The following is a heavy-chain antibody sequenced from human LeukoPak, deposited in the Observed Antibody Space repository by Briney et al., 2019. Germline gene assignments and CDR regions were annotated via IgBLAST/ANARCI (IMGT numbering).Heavy chain of an antibody. D-gene: IGHD3-10*01. Sequence: PGGSLRLSCAASGFTFPIYSMSWVRHAPGKGLEWVATIKEDATEKFHVASVQGRFTISRDNAKNLLYLQMNSLRVEDTATYYCAKVAHYYYGSESYYFFEHWGQGTPVTASS. CDR2: IKEDATEK. J-gene: IGHJ4*02. CDR1: GFTFPIYS. V-gene: IGHV3-7*01. CDR3: AKVAHYYYGSESYYFFEH.